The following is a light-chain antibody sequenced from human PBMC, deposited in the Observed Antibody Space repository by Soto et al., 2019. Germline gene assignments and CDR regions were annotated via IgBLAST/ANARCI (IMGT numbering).Light chain of an antibody. CDR2: EVS. Sequence: QSALTQPPSVSGSPGQSVTISCTGTSIGVGSYNRVSWYQQPPGTAPKLMIYEVSNRPSGVPDRFSGSKSGNTASLTISGLQPEDEADYYCSSYTSSSTYVFGTGTKVTVL. CDR3: SSYTSSSTYV. CDR1: SIGVGSYNR. J-gene: IGLJ1*01. V-gene: IGLV2-18*02.